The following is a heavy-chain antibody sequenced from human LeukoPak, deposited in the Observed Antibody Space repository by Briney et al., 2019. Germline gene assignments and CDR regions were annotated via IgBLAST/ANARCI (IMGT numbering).Heavy chain of an antibody. D-gene: IGHD1-1*01. CDR2: ISISGSFI. J-gene: IGHJ4*02. CDR1: GFTFSDYS. V-gene: IGHV3-21*05. Sequence: GGSLRLSCAASGFTFSDYSMTWVRQAPGKGLEWLSYISISGSFIYYADSVKGRFTISRDNSKNTHYLQMNSPRAEDTAVYYCAKRANWNDGTFDYWGQGTLVTVSS. CDR3: AKRANWNDGTFDY.